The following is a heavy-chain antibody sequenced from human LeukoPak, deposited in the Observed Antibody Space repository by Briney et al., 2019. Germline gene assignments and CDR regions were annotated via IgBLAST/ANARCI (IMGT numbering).Heavy chain of an antibody. Sequence: GGSLRLSCAASGFTFGSYWMSWVRQAPGKGLEWVANIKEDGSEKYYVDSVKGRFTIFRDNAKKSLYLQMNSLRAEDTAVYYCARASYVASGFDPWGQGILVTVSS. CDR2: IKEDGSEK. CDR3: ARASYVASGFDP. CDR1: GFTFGSYW. J-gene: IGHJ5*02. D-gene: IGHD6-13*01. V-gene: IGHV3-7*01.